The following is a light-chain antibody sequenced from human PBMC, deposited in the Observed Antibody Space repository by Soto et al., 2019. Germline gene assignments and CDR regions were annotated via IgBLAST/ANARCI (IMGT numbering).Light chain of an antibody. CDR3: QQANSFPLT. J-gene: IGKJ4*01. CDR2: AAS. CDR1: QGISSR. Sequence: DIQMTQSPSSVSASVGDRVTITCRASQGISSRLAWDQQKPGKAPNLLIYAASNLQSGVPSRFSGSGSETDFTLTIGSLQPEDFATYYCQQANSFPLTFGGGTKVEIK. V-gene: IGKV1-12*01.